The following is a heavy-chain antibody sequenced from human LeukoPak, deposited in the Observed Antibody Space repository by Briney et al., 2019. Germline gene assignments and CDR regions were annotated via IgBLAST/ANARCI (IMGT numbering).Heavy chain of an antibody. CDR1: GGSISSGGYY. V-gene: IGHV3-53*04. CDR3: ASYSGSYYLYYYGMDV. D-gene: IGHD1-26*01. Sequence: ETLSLTCTVSGGSISSGGYYWSWVRQAPGKGLEWVSVIYSGGSTYYADSVKGRFTISRHNSKNTLYLQMNSLRVEDTAVYYCASYSGSYYLYYYGMDVWGQGTTVTVSS. CDR2: IYSGGST. J-gene: IGHJ6*02.